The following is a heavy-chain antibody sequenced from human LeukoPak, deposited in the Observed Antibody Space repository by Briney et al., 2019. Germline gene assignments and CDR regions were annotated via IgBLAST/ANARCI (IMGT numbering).Heavy chain of an antibody. D-gene: IGHD3-16*01. J-gene: IGHJ6*02. V-gene: IGHV1-69*13. CDR2: IIPIFGTA. CDR3: ARDPNSLNYGHYYYYGMDV. Sequence: SVKVPCKASGGTFSSYAISWVRQAPGQGLEWMGGIIPIFGTANYAQKFQGRVTITADESTSTAYMELSSLRSEDTAVYYCARDPNSLNYGHYYYYGMDVWGQGTTVTVSS. CDR1: GGTFSSYA.